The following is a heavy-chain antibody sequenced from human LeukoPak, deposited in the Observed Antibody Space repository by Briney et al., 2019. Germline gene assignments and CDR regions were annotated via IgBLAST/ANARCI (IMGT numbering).Heavy chain of an antibody. D-gene: IGHD5-12*01. CDR3: ARDTRGYGAFDI. V-gene: IGHV4-61*02. CDR1: GGSLSSGSYY. J-gene: IGHJ3*02. CDR2: IYTSGST. Sequence: SETLSLTCTVSGGSLSSGSYYWGWLRQPAGKGLEWIGRIYTSGSTNSNPALKSRVTISGNTSKNQCSLKLSSVTAADTAVYYCARDTRGYGAFDIWGQGTMVTVSS.